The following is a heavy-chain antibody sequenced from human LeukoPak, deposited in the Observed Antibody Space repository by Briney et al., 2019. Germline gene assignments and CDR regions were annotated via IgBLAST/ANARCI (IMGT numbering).Heavy chain of an antibody. Sequence: SETLSLTCAVYGGSFSGYYWSWIHQPPGKGLEWIGEINHSGSTNYNPSLKSRVTISVDTSKNQFSLKLSSVTAADTAVYYCARGPYDFWSGYDGRMDVWGQGTTVTVSS. D-gene: IGHD3-3*01. CDR3: ARGPYDFWSGYDGRMDV. CDR2: INHSGST. J-gene: IGHJ6*02. CDR1: GGSFSGYY. V-gene: IGHV4-34*01.